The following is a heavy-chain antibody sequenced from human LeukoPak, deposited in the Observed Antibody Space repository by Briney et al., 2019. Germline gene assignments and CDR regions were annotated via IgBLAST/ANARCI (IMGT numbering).Heavy chain of an antibody. V-gene: IGHV3-23*01. D-gene: IGHD6-13*01. CDR3: AKALEQETVIALDS. CDR2: IFGSGGSP. CDR1: GFTFGSHA. J-gene: IGHJ4*02. Sequence: GGSLRLSCEASGFTFGSHAMYWVRQAPGKGLEWVAGIFGSGGSPHYADPVKGRFTISRDNSRNTVYLQINSLRAEDTSIYFCAKALEQETVIALDSWGQGTLVTVSS.